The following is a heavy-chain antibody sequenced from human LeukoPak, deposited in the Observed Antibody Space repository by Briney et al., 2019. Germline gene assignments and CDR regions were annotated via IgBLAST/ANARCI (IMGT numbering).Heavy chain of an antibody. J-gene: IGHJ6*03. CDR1: GFTFSSYA. CDR3: AKSHRPYYYYYMDV. Sequence: PGGSLRLSCAASGFTFSSYAMSWVPQAPGKGLEWVSDISGSGGSTYYADSVKGRFTISRDNSKNTLYLQMNSLRDEDTAVYFCAKSHRPYYYYYMDVSGKGTTVTVSS. V-gene: IGHV3-23*01. CDR2: ISGSGGST.